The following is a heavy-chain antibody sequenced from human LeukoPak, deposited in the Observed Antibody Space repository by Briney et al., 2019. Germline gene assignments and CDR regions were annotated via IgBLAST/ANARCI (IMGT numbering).Heavy chain of an antibody. CDR2: IYHSGST. CDR3: ARDGDSVCHTRAFDY. J-gene: IGHJ4*02. D-gene: IGHD5/OR15-5a*01. CDR1: GGSLSSNNW. V-gene: IGHV4-4*02. Sequence: SETLSLTCAVSGGSLSSNNWWSWIRQPPGKGLEWIGEIYHSGSTNYNPSLKSRVDISVDKSKSHFSLKLNSVTAADTAVYYCARDGDSVCHTRAFDYCGQGTLVTVSS.